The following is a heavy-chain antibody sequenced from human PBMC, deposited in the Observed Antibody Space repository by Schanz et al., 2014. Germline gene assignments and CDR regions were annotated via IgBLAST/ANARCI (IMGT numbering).Heavy chain of an antibody. Sequence: EGQLAESGGGLVQPGGSLRLSCAVSGFTVSSNHMSWVRQAPGKGLEWVSVIYSGIGAYYADSVKDRFTVSRDNSKNTLYLQMNSLRADDTAVYFCARANGNNWYGKGLDYWGQGTQVTVSS. V-gene: IGHV3-66*01. CDR1: GFTVSSNH. CDR2: IYSGIGA. J-gene: IGHJ4*02. CDR3: ARANGNNWYGKGLDY. D-gene: IGHD1-1*01.